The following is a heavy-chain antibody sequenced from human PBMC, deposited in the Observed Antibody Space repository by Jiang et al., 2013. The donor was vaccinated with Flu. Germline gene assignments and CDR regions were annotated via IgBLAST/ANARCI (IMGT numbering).Heavy chain of an antibody. D-gene: IGHD2-15*01. J-gene: IGHJ3*02. Sequence: GSGLVKPSQTLSLTCTVSGGSISSGSYYWSWIRQPAGKGLEWIGRIYTSGSTNYNPSLKSRVTISVDTSKNQFSLKLSSVTAADTAVYYCARSPDIVVVVAATRDAFDIWGQGTMVTVSS. CDR2: IYTSGST. V-gene: IGHV4-61*02. CDR1: GGSISSGSYY. CDR3: ARSPDIVVVVAATRDAFDI.